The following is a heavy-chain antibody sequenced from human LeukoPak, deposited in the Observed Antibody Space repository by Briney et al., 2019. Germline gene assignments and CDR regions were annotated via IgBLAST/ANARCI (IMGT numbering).Heavy chain of an antibody. V-gene: IGHV1-3*01. J-gene: IGHJ4*02. D-gene: IGHD1-1*01. CDR2: INAGNGDT. Sequence: ASVKVSCKASGGTFSSYAISWVRQAPGQGLEWMGWINAGNGDTKYSQKFQGRVTIARDTSASTAYMELSSLRSEDTAVYYCARDRGGTGDFDYWGQGTLVTVSS. CDR1: GGTFSSYA. CDR3: ARDRGGTGDFDY.